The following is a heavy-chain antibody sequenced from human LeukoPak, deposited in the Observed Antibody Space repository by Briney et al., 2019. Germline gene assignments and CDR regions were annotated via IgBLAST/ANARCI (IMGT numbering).Heavy chain of an antibody. D-gene: IGHD1-26*01. Sequence: TGGSLRLSCAASQFYMNWVRQAPGQGLEWVSTIYSGGSTYYADSVKGRFIISRDNSKNTLYLQMNSLRAEDTAVYYCASGESYYLENWGQGTLVTVSS. CDR2: IYSGGST. CDR1: QFY. CDR3: ASGESYYLEN. J-gene: IGHJ4*02. V-gene: IGHV3-66*01.